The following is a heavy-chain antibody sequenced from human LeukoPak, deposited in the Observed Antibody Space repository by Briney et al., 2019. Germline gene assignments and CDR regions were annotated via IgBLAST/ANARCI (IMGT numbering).Heavy chain of an antibody. V-gene: IGHV4-61*02. J-gene: IGHJ5*02. CDR2: IYTSGST. CDR1: GGSISSGSYY. CDR3: ARLLETIFGVVWFDP. D-gene: IGHD3-3*01. Sequence: SQTLSLTCTVSGGSISSGSYYWSWIRQPAGTGLEWIGRIYTSGSTNYNPTLKRRVTISVDTSKNQFSLKLSSVSAADTAVYYCARLLETIFGVVWFDPWGQGTLVTVSS.